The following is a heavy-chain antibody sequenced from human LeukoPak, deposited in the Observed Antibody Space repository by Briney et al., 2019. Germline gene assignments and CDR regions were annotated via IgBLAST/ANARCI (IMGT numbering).Heavy chain of an antibody. Sequence: GGSLRLSCAASGFTFSSYEMNWVRQAPGEGLEWVSYISSSGSTIYYADSVKGRFTISRDNAKNSLYLQMNSLRDEDTAVYYCAIREDSSSWYNGYYYYGMDVWGKGTTVTVSS. CDR3: AIREDSSSWYNGYYYYGMDV. CDR1: GFTFSSYE. J-gene: IGHJ6*04. V-gene: IGHV3-48*03. D-gene: IGHD6-13*01. CDR2: ISSSGSTI.